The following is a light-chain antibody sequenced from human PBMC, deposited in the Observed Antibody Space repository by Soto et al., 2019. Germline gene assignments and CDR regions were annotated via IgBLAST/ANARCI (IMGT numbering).Light chain of an antibody. CDR2: GAS. CDR1: QSISSSY. V-gene: IGKV3-20*01. Sequence: EIVLTQSPGTLSLSPGERATLSCRASQSISSSYLTWYQHKPGQAPRLLIYGASSRATGIPDRFSGSGSGTDFTLTISRLEPEDLAVYYCQQYGSSSYTFGQGTQLEIK. J-gene: IGKJ2*01. CDR3: QQYGSSSYT.